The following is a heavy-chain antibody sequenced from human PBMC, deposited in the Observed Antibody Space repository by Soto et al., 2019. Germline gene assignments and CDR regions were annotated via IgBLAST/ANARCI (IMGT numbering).Heavy chain of an antibody. CDR3: ARHGRGVGARPLDY. V-gene: IGHV2-26*01. D-gene: IGHD1-26*01. CDR2: IFSNDEK. Sequence: QVTLKESGPVLVKPTETLTLTCTVSGFSLSNARMGVSWIRQPPGKALEWLAHIFSNDEKSYSTSLKSSLTTTKDTTKSQLVPAMSIIAPVDTATYSWARHGRGVGARPLDYWGQGPLNTVSS. J-gene: IGHJ4*02. CDR1: GFSLSNARMG.